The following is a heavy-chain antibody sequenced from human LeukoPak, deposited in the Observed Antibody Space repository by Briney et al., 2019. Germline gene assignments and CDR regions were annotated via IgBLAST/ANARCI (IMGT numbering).Heavy chain of an antibody. V-gene: IGHV3-30*18. CDR1: GFTFSNYG. CDR2: MLYDGTNT. D-gene: IGHD3-10*01. CDR3: AKDEGGYYYGSTCFDY. J-gene: IGHJ4*02. Sequence: GGSLRLSCAASGFTFSNYGIHWVRQAPGKGLEWVAAMLYDGTNTRYADSVKGRFTISRDNSKNTLYLQMNSLRAEDTAVYYCAKDEGGYYYGSTCFDYWGQGTLVTVSS.